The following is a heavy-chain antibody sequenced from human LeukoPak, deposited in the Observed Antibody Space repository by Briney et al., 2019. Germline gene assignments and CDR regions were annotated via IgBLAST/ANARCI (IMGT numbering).Heavy chain of an antibody. CDR3: ARDNRYYYDSSGHPYWFDP. D-gene: IGHD3-22*01. J-gene: IGHJ5*02. CDR1: GGSISSYY. Sequence: SETLSLTCTVSGGSISSYYWSWIRQPPGKGLEWIGYIYYSGSTNYNPSLKSRVTISVDTSKNQFSLKLSSVTAADTAVYYCARDNRYYYDSSGHPYWFDPWGQGTLVTVSS. V-gene: IGHV4-59*01. CDR2: IYYSGST.